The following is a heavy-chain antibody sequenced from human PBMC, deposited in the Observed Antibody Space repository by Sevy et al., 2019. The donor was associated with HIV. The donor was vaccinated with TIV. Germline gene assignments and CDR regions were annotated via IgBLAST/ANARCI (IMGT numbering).Heavy chain of an antibody. J-gene: IGHJ6*02. CDR1: GGSISSYY. D-gene: IGHD3-3*01. CDR3: ARPEGLQLNYAMDV. CDR2: IYYTGST. V-gene: IGHV4-59*08. Sequence: SETLSLTCTVSGGSISSYYWSWIRQPPGKGLEWIGYIYYTGSTYYKPSLKSRVTISKDTSKNQFSLKLTSVTAADTAVYYCARPEGLQLNYAMDVWGQGTTVTVSS.